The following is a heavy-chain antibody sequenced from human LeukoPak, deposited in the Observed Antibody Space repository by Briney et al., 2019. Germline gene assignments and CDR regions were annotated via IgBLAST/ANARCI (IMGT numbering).Heavy chain of an antibody. Sequence: ASVKVSRKASGYTFIGQYLYWARQTPGQGLEWMGWINPKTGDTDSAQNFQGRVTMTRDTSVSTVYMELSRLTSDDTAVYYCARGYYGMDLWGQGTTVTVSS. J-gene: IGHJ6*02. CDR1: GYTFIGQY. CDR3: ARGYYGMDL. CDR2: INPKTGDT. V-gene: IGHV1-2*02.